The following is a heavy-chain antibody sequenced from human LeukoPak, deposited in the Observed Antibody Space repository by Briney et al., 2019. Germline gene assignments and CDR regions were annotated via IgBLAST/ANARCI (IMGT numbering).Heavy chain of an antibody. V-gene: IGHV3-30*18. CDR2: ISYDGSNK. J-gene: IGHJ4*02. CDR3: AKDLWGGVATINY. CDR1: GFTFCSYG. Sequence: GGSLRLSCAASGFTFCSYGMHWVRQAPGKGLEWVAVISYDGSNKYYADSVKGRFTISRDSSKNTLYLQMNSLRAEDTAVYYCAKDLWGGVATINYWGQGTLVTVSS. D-gene: IGHD5-12*01.